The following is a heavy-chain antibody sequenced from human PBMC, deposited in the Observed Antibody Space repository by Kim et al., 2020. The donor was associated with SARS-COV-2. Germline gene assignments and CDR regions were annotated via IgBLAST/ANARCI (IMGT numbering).Heavy chain of an antibody. Sequence: GGSLRLSCAASGFTFSSYGMHWVRQAPGKGLEWVAVISYDGSNKYYADSVKGRFTISRDNSKNTLYLQMNSLRAEDTAVYYCAKDSAVTWFGELFSYYGMDVWGQGTTVTVSS. D-gene: IGHD3-10*01. J-gene: IGHJ6*02. CDR1: GFTFSSYG. CDR2: ISYDGSNK. CDR3: AKDSAVTWFGELFSYYGMDV. V-gene: IGHV3-30*18.